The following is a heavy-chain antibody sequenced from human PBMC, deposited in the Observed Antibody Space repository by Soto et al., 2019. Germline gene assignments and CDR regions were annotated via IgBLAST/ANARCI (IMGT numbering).Heavy chain of an antibody. D-gene: IGHD2-15*01. Sequence: QVQLVESGGGLVKPGGSLRLSCAASGFTFSDYYMSWIRQAPGKGLEWASYISSSSSYTNYADSVKGRFTISRDNAKNSLYLQMNSLRAEDTAVYYCARDPTVVAATVYWYFDLWGRGTLVTVSS. CDR3: ARDPTVVAATVYWYFDL. J-gene: IGHJ2*01. V-gene: IGHV3-11*06. CDR2: ISSSSSYT. CDR1: GFTFSDYY.